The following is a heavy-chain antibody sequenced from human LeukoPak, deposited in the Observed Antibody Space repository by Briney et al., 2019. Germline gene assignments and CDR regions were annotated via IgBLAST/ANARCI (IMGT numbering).Heavy chain of an antibody. CDR3: AKNDFWSGYYGH. CDR1: GGSVSNSDYY. Sequence: KPSETLSLTCIVSGGSVSNSDYYWGWIRQPPGRGLEWIGNISYSGRTYYNPSLKSRVTISADTTKNQLSLKLSSVTAADTAVYYCAKNDFWSGYYGHWGQGILVTVSS. J-gene: IGHJ4*02. V-gene: IGHV4-39*01. CDR2: ISYSGRT. D-gene: IGHD3-3*01.